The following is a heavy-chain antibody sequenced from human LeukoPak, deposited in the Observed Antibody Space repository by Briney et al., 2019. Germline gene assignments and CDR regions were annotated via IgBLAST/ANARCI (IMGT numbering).Heavy chain of an antibody. CDR3: ARERGSYYCSSTSCYTGDAFDI. Sequence: SETLSLTCTVSGGSISSYYWSWIRQPAGKGLEWVGRIYTSGSTNYNPSLKSRVAMSVDTSKNQFSLKLSSVTAADTAVYYCARERGSYYCSSTSCYTGDAFDIWGQGTMVTVSS. D-gene: IGHD2-2*02. CDR1: GGSISSYY. CDR2: IYTSGST. J-gene: IGHJ3*02. V-gene: IGHV4-4*07.